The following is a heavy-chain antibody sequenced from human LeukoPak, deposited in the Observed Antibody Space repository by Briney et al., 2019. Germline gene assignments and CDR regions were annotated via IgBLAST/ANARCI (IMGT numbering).Heavy chain of an antibody. CDR3: AKVLWFGEFDNWFDP. CDR2: ISYDGSNK. CDR1: GFTFSSYG. Sequence: GGSLRLSCAASGFTFSSYGMHWVRQAPGKGLEWVAVISYDGSNKYYADSVKGRFTISRDNSKNTLYLQMNSLRAEDTAVYYCAKVLWFGEFDNWFDPWGQGTLVTVSS. V-gene: IGHV3-30*18. D-gene: IGHD3-10*01. J-gene: IGHJ5*02.